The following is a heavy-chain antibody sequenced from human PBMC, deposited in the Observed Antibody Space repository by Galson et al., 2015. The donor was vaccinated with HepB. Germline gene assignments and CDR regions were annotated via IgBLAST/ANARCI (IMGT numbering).Heavy chain of an antibody. CDR2: ISYDGSNK. D-gene: IGHD3-22*01. Sequence: LRLSCAASGFTFSSYGMHWVRQAPGKGLEWVAVISYDGSNKYYADSVKGRFTISRDNSKNTLYLQMNSLRAEDTAVYYCAKGRGRLLLYLFDYWGQGTLVTVSS. J-gene: IGHJ4*02. CDR1: GFTFSSYG. CDR3: AKGRGRLLLYLFDY. V-gene: IGHV3-30*18.